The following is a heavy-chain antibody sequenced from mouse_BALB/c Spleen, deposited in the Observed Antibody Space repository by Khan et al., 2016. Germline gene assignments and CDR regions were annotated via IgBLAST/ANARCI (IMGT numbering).Heavy chain of an antibody. V-gene: IGHV9-3-1*01. CDR2: INTYTGEP. D-gene: IGHD2-4*01. J-gene: IGHJ3*01. CDR1: GYTFTNYG. CDR3: ARDEITTCGTYAY. Sequence: QIQLVQSGPELKKPGETVKISCKASGYTFTNYGMKWVKQAPGKGLKWMGWINTYTGEPTYADDFKGRFAFSLETSASTAYLQSNNLKNEDTATYFCARDEITTCGTYAYRGQGTLVTLSA.